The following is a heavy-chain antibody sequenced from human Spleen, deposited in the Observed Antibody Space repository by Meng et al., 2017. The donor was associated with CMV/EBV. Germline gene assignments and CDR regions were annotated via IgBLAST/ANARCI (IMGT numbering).Heavy chain of an antibody. Sequence: ASVKVSCKASGYSFTSYGVTWVRQAPGLGLEWMGWISTYNGNTHYAQNFQGRVTMTTDTSTTTAYMELRSLTSEDTAVYYCARAGLTIFGVVILDYYWGQGTLVTVSS. V-gene: IGHV1-18*01. CDR2: ISTYNGNT. CDR3: ARAGLTIFGVVILDYY. J-gene: IGHJ4*02. CDR1: GYSFTSYG. D-gene: IGHD3-3*01.